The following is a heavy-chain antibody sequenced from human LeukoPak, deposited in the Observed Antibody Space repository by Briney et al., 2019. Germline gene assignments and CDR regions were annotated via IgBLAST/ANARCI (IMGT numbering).Heavy chain of an antibody. CDR3: AKDQPRDTAMVSPFDY. Sequence: GGSLRLSCAPSGFTFTNYGMNWVRQAPGKGLEWVSAISGSGGSTYYADSVKGRFTISRDNSKNTLYLQMNSLRAEDTAVYYCAKDQPRDTAMVSPFDYWGQGTLVTVSS. V-gene: IGHV3-23*01. CDR1: GFTFTNYG. CDR2: ISGSGGST. J-gene: IGHJ4*02. D-gene: IGHD5-18*01.